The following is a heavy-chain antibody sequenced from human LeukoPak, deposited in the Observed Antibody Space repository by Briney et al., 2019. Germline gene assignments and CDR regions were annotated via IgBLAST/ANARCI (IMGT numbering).Heavy chain of an antibody. Sequence: GASVKVSCKASGYTFTGYYMHWVRPAPGQGLEWMGWINPYSGGTNYAQKFQGRVTMTRDTSISTAYMELSRLRSDDTAVYYCARDYYDSSGYYEITRYYFDYWGQGTLVTVTS. V-gene: IGHV1-2*02. CDR1: GYTFTGYY. CDR2: INPYSGGT. D-gene: IGHD3-22*01. CDR3: ARDYYDSSGYYEITRYYFDY. J-gene: IGHJ4*02.